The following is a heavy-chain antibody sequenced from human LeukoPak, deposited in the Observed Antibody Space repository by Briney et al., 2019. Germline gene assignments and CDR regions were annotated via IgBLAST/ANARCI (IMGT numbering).Heavy chain of an antibody. V-gene: IGHV3-11*04. J-gene: IGHJ6*02. D-gene: IGHD4-17*01. CDR3: AREYGDWRGYYYYGMDV. Sequence: KPGGSLRLSCAASGFTFSDYYMSWIRQAPGKGLEWVSYISSSGSTIYYADSVKGRFTISRDNSKNTLYLQMNSLRAEDTAVYYCAREYGDWRGYYYYGMDVWGQGTTVTVSS. CDR2: ISSSGSTI. CDR1: GFTFSDYY.